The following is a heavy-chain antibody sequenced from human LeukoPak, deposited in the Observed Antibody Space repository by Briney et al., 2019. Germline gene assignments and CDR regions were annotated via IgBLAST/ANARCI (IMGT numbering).Heavy chain of an antibody. J-gene: IGHJ4*02. CDR3: ARLGLGGDGYPGLIDS. Sequence: GESLKISCKGSGYSFTSYWIGRVRPMPGKGLEWMGIIYPGDSDTRYSPSFQGQVTISADKSISTAYLQWSSLKASDTAMYYCARLGLGGDGYPGLIDSWGQGTLVTVSS. D-gene: IGHD5-24*01. CDR1: GYSFTSYW. V-gene: IGHV5-51*01. CDR2: IYPGDSDT.